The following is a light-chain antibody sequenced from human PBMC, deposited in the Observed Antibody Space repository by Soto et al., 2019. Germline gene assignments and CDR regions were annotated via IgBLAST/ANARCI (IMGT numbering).Light chain of an antibody. Sequence: QSALTQPASVSGSPGQSITISCTGTSSDVGGYNYVSGYQQHPGKAPKLMIYEVSNRPSGVSNRFSGSKSGNTASLTISGLQAVDEADYYCSSYTSSSTPYVFGTGTKVTVL. CDR3: SSYTSSSTPYV. CDR1: SSDVGGYNY. V-gene: IGLV2-14*01. J-gene: IGLJ1*01. CDR2: EVS.